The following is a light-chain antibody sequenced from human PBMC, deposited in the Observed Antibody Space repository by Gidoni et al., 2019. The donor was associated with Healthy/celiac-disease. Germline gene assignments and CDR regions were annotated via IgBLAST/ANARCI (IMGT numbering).Light chain of an antibody. Sequence: DIQMTQSPSSLSASVGDRVTITCRASQSISSYLNWYQQKPGKAPKLLIYAASSLQSGVPSRFSGSGSGTDFTLTISSLQPEDFATYYCQQSSSTQWTFGQGTKVEIK. CDR3: QQSSSTQWT. J-gene: IGKJ1*01. V-gene: IGKV1-39*01. CDR1: QSISSY. CDR2: AAS.